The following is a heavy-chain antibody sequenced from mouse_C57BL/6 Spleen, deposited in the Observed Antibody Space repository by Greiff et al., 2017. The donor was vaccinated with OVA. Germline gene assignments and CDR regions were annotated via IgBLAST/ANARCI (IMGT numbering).Heavy chain of an antibody. D-gene: IGHD2-1*01. J-gene: IGHJ3*01. CDR2: IDPENGDT. CDR1: GFNIKDDY. Sequence: EVQLKESGAELVRPGASVKLSCTASGFNIKDDYMHWVKQRPEQGLEWIGWIDPENGDTEYASKFQGKATITADTSSNTAYLQLSSLTSEDTAVYYCTTGGNLCAYWGQGTLVTVSA. CDR3: TTGGNLCAY. V-gene: IGHV14-4*01.